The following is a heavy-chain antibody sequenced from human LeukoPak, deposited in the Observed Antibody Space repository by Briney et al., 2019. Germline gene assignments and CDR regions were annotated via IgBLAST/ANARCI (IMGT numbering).Heavy chain of an antibody. V-gene: IGHV3-23*01. CDR2: LRGDGST. D-gene: IGHD1-14*01. CDR3: ANYRKPQGLDY. Sequence: GGSLRLSCVASGFTFSSYAMSWVRQAPARGLEWVASLRGDGSTFYADSVKGRFTLSRDESRNTLYLQMTSLRVEDTAVYYCANYRKPQGLDYWGQGTLVTVSS. CDR1: GFTFSSYA. J-gene: IGHJ4*02.